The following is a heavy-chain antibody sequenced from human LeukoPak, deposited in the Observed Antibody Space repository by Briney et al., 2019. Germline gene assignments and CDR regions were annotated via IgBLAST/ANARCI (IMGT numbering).Heavy chain of an antibody. Sequence: GGSLRLSCEASGFTFSDSAMSWVRQASGRGLEWVSLISASGGNSYYADSVKGRFTVSRDSSKDTLHLQMNSLRAEDTAVYYCARDIELSCWGQGTLVTVSS. CDR3: ARDIELSC. J-gene: IGHJ4*02. D-gene: IGHD1-26*01. CDR2: ISASGGNS. V-gene: IGHV3-23*01. CDR1: GFTFSDSA.